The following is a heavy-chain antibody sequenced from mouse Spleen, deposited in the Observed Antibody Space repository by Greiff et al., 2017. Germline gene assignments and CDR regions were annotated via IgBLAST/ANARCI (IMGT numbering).Heavy chain of an antibody. CDR1: GYTFTDYE. Sequence: VKLMESGAELVRPGASVTLSCKASGYTFTDYEMHWVKQTPVHGLEWIGAIDPETGGTAYNQKFKGKAILTADKSSSTAYMELRSLTSEDSAVYYCTLYYDSAYWGQGTLVTVSA. CDR2: IDPETGGT. J-gene: IGHJ3*01. CDR3: TLYYDSAY. V-gene: IGHV1-15*01. D-gene: IGHD2-4*01.